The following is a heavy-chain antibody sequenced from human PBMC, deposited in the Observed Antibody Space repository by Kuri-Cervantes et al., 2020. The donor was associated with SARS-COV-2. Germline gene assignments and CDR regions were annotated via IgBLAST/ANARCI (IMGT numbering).Heavy chain of an antibody. CDR1: GFPFSSCA. CDR3: VKDRVGVLDS. D-gene: IGHD2-21*01. Sequence: GESLKISCAASGFPFSSCAMHWVRLAPGKGLEWLAFISYDGSNEYYADSVRGRFTISRDNSNNTLYLQVNSLRAEDTALYYYVKDRVGVLDSWGQGTQVTVSS. J-gene: IGHJ5*01. V-gene: IGHV3-30*01. CDR2: ISYDGSNE.